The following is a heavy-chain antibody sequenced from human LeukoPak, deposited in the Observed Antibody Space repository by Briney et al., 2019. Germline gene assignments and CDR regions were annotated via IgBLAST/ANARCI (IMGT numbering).Heavy chain of an antibody. CDR1: GGSFSGYY. D-gene: IGHD5-12*01. CDR3: ARRYSGYYYYYYYGMDV. Sequence: PSETLSLTCAVYGGSFSGYYWSWIRQPPGKGLEWIGEINHSGSTNYNPSLKSRVTISVDTSKNQFSLKLSSVTAADTAVYYCARRYSGYYYYYYYGMDVWGKGTTVTVSS. V-gene: IGHV4-34*01. J-gene: IGHJ6*04. CDR2: INHSGST.